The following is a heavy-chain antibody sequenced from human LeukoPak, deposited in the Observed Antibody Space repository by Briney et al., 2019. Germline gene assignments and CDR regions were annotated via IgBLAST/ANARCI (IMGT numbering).Heavy chain of an antibody. Sequence: PGGSLRLSCAASDIIVSSNYMTWVRQAPGKGLEWVSVIYNDGSTYYADSIKGRFTISRDNSKNTLYLQMNSLRAEDTAVYYCARGGHDYNFRFSAFDIWGHGTLVSVSS. CDR2: IYNDGST. J-gene: IGHJ3*02. D-gene: IGHD5-24*01. CDR3: ARGGHDYNFRFSAFDI. CDR1: DIIVSSNY. V-gene: IGHV3-53*01.